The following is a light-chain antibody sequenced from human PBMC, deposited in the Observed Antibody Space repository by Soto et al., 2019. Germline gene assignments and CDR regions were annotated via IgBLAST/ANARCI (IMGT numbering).Light chain of an antibody. V-gene: IGKV2-24*01. Sequence: DIVMTQTPLSSSVTLGQPASISCRSSQSLVFSDGNTYLTWLHQRPGQPPRLLIYQISKRFSGVPDRFIGSGAGTDFTLKISRVEAEDVGVYYCMQGIQFPFTLGPGTTVDIK. CDR1: QSLVFSDGNTY. CDR3: MQGIQFPFT. J-gene: IGKJ3*01. CDR2: QIS.